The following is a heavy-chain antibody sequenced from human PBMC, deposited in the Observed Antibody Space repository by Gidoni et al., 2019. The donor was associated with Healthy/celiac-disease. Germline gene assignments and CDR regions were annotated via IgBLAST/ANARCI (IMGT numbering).Heavy chain of an antibody. V-gene: IGHV4-31*03. CDR3: ARGFGGSYRDYYYYMDV. CDR1: GGSISSGCYY. D-gene: IGHD3-16*02. Sequence: QVQLQESGPGLVKPSQTLSLTCTVSGGSISSGCYYWSWIRQPPGKGLEWIGYIYYSGSTYYNPSLKSRVTISVDTSKNQFSLKLSSVTAADTAVYYCARGFGGSYRDYYYYMDVWGKGTTVTVSS. CDR2: IYYSGST. J-gene: IGHJ6*03.